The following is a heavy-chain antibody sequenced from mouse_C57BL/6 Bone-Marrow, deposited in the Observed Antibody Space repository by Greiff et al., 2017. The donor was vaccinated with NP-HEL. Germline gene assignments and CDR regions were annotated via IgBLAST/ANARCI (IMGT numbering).Heavy chain of an antibody. CDR2: ISNGGGST. V-gene: IGHV5-12*03. CDR3: AKTAQAAY. Sequence: DVKLVESGGGLVQPGGSLKLSCAASGFTFSDYYMYWVRQTPEKRLEWVAYISNGGGSTYYPDTVKGRFTISRDNAKNTLFLQMTSLRSEDTAMYYCAKTAQAAYWGQGTLVTVSA. D-gene: IGHD3-2*02. J-gene: IGHJ3*01. CDR1: GFTFSDYY.